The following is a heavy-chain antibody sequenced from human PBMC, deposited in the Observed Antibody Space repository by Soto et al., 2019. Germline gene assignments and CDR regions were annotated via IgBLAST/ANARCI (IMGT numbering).Heavy chain of an antibody. D-gene: IGHD5-18*01. J-gene: IGHJ4*02. CDR2: ISHSGST. CDR3: ARTRPHGLPQYYFDY. V-gene: IGHV4-30-2*01. CDR1: GGSISSDYYS. Sequence: SETLSLTCAVSGGSISSDYYSWSWIRQPPGKGLEWIGYISHSGSTYYNPSLKSRVTISVDRSKSQFSLELRSVTAADTAVYYCARTRPHGLPQYYFDYWGQGALVTVSS.